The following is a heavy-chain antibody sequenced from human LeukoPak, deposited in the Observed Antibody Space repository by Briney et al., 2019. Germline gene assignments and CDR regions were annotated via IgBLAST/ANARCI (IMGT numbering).Heavy chain of an antibody. CDR2: IRSRTDGGTT. D-gene: IGHD1-26*01. J-gene: IGHJ4*02. V-gene: IGHV3-15*01. Sequence: GGSLRLSCAVSGFTFSNAWMSWVRQAPGKGLEWVGRIRSRTDGGTTDYAAPVKGRVTISRDDSKNTLYLQMNSLKTEDTAVYYCTTNVLRWELFDYWGQGTLVTVSS. CDR3: TTNVLRWELFDY. CDR1: GFTFSNAW.